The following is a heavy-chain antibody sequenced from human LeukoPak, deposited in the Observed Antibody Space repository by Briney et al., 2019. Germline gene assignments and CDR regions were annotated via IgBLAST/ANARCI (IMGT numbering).Heavy chain of an antibody. V-gene: IGHV4-34*01. CDR2: INHSGST. J-gene: IGHJ3*02. D-gene: IGHD3-22*01. CDR3: ASSYYYDRNHAFDI. Sequence: PSETLSLTCAVYGGSFSGYYWSWIRQPPGKGLEWIGEINHSGSTNYNPSLKSRVTISVDTSKNQFSLKLSSVTAADTAVYYCASSYYYDRNHAFDIWGQGTMVTVSS. CDR1: GGSFSGYY.